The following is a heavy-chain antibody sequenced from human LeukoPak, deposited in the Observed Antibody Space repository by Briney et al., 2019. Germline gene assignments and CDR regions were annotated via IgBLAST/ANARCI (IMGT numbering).Heavy chain of an antibody. Sequence: SETLSLTCTVSGGSISSYYWSWLRQPPGKGLEGIGYIYYSGSTNYNPSLKSRLTISVDTSKNQFSLKLSSVTAADTAVYYCARVSGGGNIEYWGQGALVTVSS. V-gene: IGHV4-59*01. D-gene: IGHD4-23*01. J-gene: IGHJ4*02. CDR1: GGSISSYY. CDR2: IYYSGST. CDR3: ARVSGGGNIEY.